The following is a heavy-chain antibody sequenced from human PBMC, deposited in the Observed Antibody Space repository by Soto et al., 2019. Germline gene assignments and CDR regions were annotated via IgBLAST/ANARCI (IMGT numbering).Heavy chain of an antibody. CDR2: IYYSGST. Sequence: SETLSLTCTVSGGSISSGGYYWSWIRQHPGKGLEWIGYIYYSGSTYYNPSLKSRVTISVDTSKNQFSLKLSSVTAADTAVYYCARETLPYCSSTSCNVGGFDYWGQGTLVTVSS. CDR1: GGSISSGGYY. CDR3: ARETLPYCSSTSCNVGGFDY. D-gene: IGHD2-2*01. V-gene: IGHV4-31*03. J-gene: IGHJ4*02.